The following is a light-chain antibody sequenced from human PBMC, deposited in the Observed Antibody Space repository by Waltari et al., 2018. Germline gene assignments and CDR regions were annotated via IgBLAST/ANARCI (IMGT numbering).Light chain of an antibody. CDR3: QQYNTYPFT. J-gene: IGKJ2*01. Sequence: DIQMTQSPSTLSASGGDRMTITCRASQSISSWLAWYQQKPGKAPKLLIYKASSLESGVPSRFSGSRSGTEFTLTISSLQPDDFATYYCQQYNTYPFTFGQGTKLEIK. V-gene: IGKV1-5*03. CDR2: KAS. CDR1: QSISSW.